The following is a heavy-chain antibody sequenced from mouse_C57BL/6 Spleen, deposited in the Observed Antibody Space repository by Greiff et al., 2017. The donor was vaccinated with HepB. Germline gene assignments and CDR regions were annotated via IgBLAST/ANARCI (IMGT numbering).Heavy chain of an antibody. CDR1: GYSITSGYY. Sequence: DVKLQESGPGLVKPSQSLSLTCSVTGYSITSGYYWNWIRQFPGNKLEWMGYISYDGSNNYNPSLKNRISITRDTSKNQFFLKLNSVTTEDTATYYCAREFLLLRYFDYWGQGTTLTVSS. D-gene: IGHD1-1*01. CDR3: AREFLLLRYFDY. J-gene: IGHJ2*01. CDR2: ISYDGSN. V-gene: IGHV3-6*01.